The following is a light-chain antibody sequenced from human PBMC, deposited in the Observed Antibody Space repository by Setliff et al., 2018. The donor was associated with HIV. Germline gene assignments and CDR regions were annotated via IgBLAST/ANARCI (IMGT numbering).Light chain of an antibody. CDR1: SSDVGGYKH. CDR2: EVS. Sequence: QSALTQAASVSGSPGQSITISCTGTSSDVGGYKHVSWYQQHPGKAPKLMIYEVSNRPSGVSNRFSGSKSGNTASLTISGLQAEDEADYYCSSFTSSNTLVFGGGTKVTVL. CDR3: SSFTSSNTLV. V-gene: IGLV2-14*01. J-gene: IGLJ3*02.